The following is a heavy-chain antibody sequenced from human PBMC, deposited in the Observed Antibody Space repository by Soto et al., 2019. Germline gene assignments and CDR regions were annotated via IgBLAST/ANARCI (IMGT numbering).Heavy chain of an antibody. CDR3: AYSSTPFDY. J-gene: IGHJ4*02. CDR1: GFTFTSYP. V-gene: IGHV3-23*01. D-gene: IGHD6-13*01. Sequence: ESGGGLVQPGGSLRLSFAAPGFTFTSYPMSWAPQAPGKGLEWVSAIGGSGGSTYYAASVKGRFTISRDNSKNTLYLQMNSLRAEDTAVYYCAYSSTPFDYWGQGTLVTVSS. CDR2: IGGSGGST.